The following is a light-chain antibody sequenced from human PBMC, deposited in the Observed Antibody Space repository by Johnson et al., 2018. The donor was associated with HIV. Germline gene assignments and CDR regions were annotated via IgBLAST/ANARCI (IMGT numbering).Light chain of an antibody. Sequence: QPVLSQPSSVSAAPGQKVTISCSGSSSNIGNNYVSWYQQLPGTAPQLLIYENNTRPSGIPDRLSGSKSGTSAPLGIPALPTGDEADYYCGTWDRSRWSFFGTGTKVTVL. J-gene: IGLJ1*01. CDR3: GTWDRSRWSF. CDR1: SSNIGNNY. CDR2: ENN. V-gene: IGLV1-51*02.